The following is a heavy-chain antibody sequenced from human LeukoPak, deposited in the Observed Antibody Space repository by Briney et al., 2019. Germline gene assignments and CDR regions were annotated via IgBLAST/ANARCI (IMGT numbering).Heavy chain of an antibody. CDR3: ARLTDVNWFDP. CDR2: IYSSGST. Sequence: SETLSLTCTVSGGSIITNYWSWIRQPPGKGLEWIGYIYSSGSTNYNTSLRSRVSISVDTSKNQFSLKLASVTAADTAVYYCARLTDVNWFDPWGQETLVTVSS. V-gene: IGHV4-4*09. CDR1: GGSIITNY. J-gene: IGHJ5*02.